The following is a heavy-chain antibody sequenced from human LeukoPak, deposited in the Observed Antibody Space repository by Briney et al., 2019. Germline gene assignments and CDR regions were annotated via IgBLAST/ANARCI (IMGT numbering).Heavy chain of an antibody. CDR1: GGSISSGSYY. Sequence: SQTLSLTCTVSGGSISSGSYYWSWIRQPAGKGLEWIGRIYTSGSTNYSPSLKSRVTISVDTSKNQFSLKLNSVTAADTAVYYCARGPDCSSSSCYGWFFDYWGQGTLVTVSS. D-gene: IGHD2-2*01. CDR3: ARGPDCSSSSCYGWFFDY. J-gene: IGHJ4*02. V-gene: IGHV4-61*02. CDR2: IYTSGST.